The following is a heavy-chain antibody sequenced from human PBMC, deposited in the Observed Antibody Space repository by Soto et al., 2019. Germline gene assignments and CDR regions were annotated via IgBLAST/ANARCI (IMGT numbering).Heavy chain of an antibody. V-gene: IGHV4-30-2*01. D-gene: IGHD3-10*01. Sequence: QLQLQESGSGLVKPSQTLSLTCAVSGGSISSGGYSWSWIRQPPGKGLEWIGYIYHSGSTYYNPSLKSRVTISVDRSKNQFSLKLSSVTAADTAVYYCARGEGELLWFGELSPRYFDYWGQGTLVTVSS. CDR1: GGSISSGGYS. J-gene: IGHJ4*02. CDR2: IYHSGST. CDR3: ARGEGELLWFGELSPRYFDY.